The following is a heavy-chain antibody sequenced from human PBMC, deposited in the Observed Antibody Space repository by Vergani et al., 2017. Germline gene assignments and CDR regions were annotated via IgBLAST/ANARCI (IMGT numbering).Heavy chain of an antibody. CDR2: INPSGGHT. Sequence: QVQVVQSGAEVKKSGASVKVSCKTSGYTFSNYYMHWVRQAPGQGLEWMGIINPSGGHTNYAQKFQGRVTMTRDTSTSTVYMELSSLRSEDTAVYYCARDPGIAVDSPPYYFDYWGQGTLVTVSS. J-gene: IGHJ4*02. V-gene: IGHV1-46*01. D-gene: IGHD6-19*01. CDR1: GYTFSNYY. CDR3: ARDPGIAVDSPPYYFDY.